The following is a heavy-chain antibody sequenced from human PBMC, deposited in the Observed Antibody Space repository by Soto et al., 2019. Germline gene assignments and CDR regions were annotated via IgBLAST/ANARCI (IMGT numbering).Heavy chain of an antibody. CDR3: ARAYDFWSGYLIYYYYYMDV. CDR2: ISAYNGNT. Sequence: ASVKVSCKASGYTFTSYGISWVRQAPGQGLEWMGWISAYNGNTNYAQKLQGRVTMTTDTSTSTAYMELRSLRSDDTAVYYCARAYDFWSGYLIYYYYYMDVWGKGTTVTVSS. CDR1: GYTFTSYG. D-gene: IGHD3-3*01. J-gene: IGHJ6*03. V-gene: IGHV1-18*01.